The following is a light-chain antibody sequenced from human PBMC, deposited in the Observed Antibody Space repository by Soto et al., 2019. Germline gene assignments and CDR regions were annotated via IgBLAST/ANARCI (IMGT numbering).Light chain of an antibody. CDR1: QSVTNW. CDR2: DAF. Sequence: DIQMTQSPSTLSASVGDRVTITCRASQSVTNWLAWYQQKPGKAPNLLIYDAFRLQSGIPSRFSGSGSGTEFTLTISSLQPDDFATYDCQQYTTYPYTFGQGTKLEIK. J-gene: IGKJ2*01. V-gene: IGKV1-5*01. CDR3: QQYTTYPYT.